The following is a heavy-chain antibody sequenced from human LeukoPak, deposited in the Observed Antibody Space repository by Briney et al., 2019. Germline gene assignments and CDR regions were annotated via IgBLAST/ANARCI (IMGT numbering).Heavy chain of an antibody. CDR1: GFTFSSYA. Sequence: GGSLRLSCAASGFTFSSYAMHWVRQAPGKGLEWVAVISYDGSNKYYADSVKGRFTISRDNSKNTLYLQMNSLRAEDTAVYYCARDGRLQWLVSSRNFDYWGQGTLVTVSS. D-gene: IGHD6-19*01. V-gene: IGHV3-30*04. CDR2: ISYDGSNK. CDR3: ARDGRLQWLVSSRNFDY. J-gene: IGHJ4*02.